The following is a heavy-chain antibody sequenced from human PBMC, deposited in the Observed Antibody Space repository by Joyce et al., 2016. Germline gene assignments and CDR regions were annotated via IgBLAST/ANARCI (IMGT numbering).Heavy chain of an antibody. CDR3: ARIPKAGDYFDY. CDR1: GCSLSTSTMC. V-gene: IGHV2-70*15. J-gene: IGHJ4*02. CDR2: IDWDDDK. D-gene: IGHD3-10*01. Sequence: QVTLRESGPALVKPTQTLTLTCTFSGCSLSTSTMCVSWIRQPPGKALEWLARIDWDDDKYYSTSLRTRLTSSKDTSKNQVVLTMTNMDPVDTATYYCARIPKAGDYFDYWGQGTLVTVSS.